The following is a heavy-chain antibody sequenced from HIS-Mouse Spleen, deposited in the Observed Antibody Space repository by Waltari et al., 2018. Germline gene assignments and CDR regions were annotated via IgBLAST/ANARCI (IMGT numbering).Heavy chain of an antibody. J-gene: IGHJ2*01. CDR1: GGSISSSSYY. CDR2: IYYSGST. D-gene: IGHD6-13*01. V-gene: IGHV4-39*07. Sequence: QLQLQESGPGLVKPSETLSLTCTVSGGSISSSSYYWGWIRQPPGKGLEWIGSIYYSGSTYYKPALKSRVTISVDTAKNQFSLKLSSGTAADTAVYYCAREIPYSSSWYDWYFDLWGRGTLVTVSS. CDR3: AREIPYSSSWYDWYFDL.